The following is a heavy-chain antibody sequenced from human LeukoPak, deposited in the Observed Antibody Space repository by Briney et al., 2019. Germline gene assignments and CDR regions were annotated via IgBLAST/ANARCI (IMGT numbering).Heavy chain of an antibody. Sequence: PSETLSLTCTVYGGSISSGGYYWSWIRQHPGKGLEWIGYIYYSGSTYYNPSLKSRVTISVDTSKNQFSLKLSSVTAADTAVYYCARDIYGSGSPYFDYWGQGTLVTVSS. D-gene: IGHD3-10*01. CDR1: GGSISSGGYY. CDR3: ARDIYGSGSPYFDY. J-gene: IGHJ4*02. V-gene: IGHV4-31*03. CDR2: IYYSGST.